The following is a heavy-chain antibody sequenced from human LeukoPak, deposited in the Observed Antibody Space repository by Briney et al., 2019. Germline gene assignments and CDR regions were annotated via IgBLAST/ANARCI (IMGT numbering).Heavy chain of an antibody. CDR2: ISGSGGST. CDR1: GFTFSSYA. CDR3: AKGPRMTTVTAGAFDI. V-gene: IGHV3-23*01. D-gene: IGHD4-17*01. J-gene: IGHJ3*02. Sequence: GGSLRLSCAASGFTFSSYAMSWVRQAPGKGLEWVSAISGSGGSTYYADSVKGRFTISRDNSKNTLYLQMNSLRAEDTAVYYCAKGPRMTTVTAGAFDIWGQGTMVTVSS.